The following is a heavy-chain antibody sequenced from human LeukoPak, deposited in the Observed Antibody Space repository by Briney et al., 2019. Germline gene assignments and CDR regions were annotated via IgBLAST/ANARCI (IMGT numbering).Heavy chain of an antibody. D-gene: IGHD4-11*01. CDR2: IYHSGST. CDR3: ARETTGLARYFDY. J-gene: IGHJ4*02. CDR1: GGSISSGGYS. Sequence: SETLSLTCAVSGGSISSGGYSWSWIRQPPGKGLEWIGYIYHSGSTYYNPSLKSRVTMSVDTSKNQFSLNLSSVTAADTAVYYCARETTGLARYFDYWGQGTLVTVSS. V-gene: IGHV4-30-2*01.